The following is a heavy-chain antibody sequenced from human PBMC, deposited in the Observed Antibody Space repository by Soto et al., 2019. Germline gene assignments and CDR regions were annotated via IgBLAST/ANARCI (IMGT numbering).Heavy chain of an antibody. CDR1: GYTFNTYY. CDR2: IHPSGGGT. D-gene: IGHD2-21*02. J-gene: IGHJ4*02. CDR3: ARGGHIAVVTASFDN. Sequence: QVQLVQSGAEVRKPGASVKVSCKPSGYTFNTYYLHWLRQAPGQALEWMGVIHPSGGGTTYAQKFLGRVTVTRDTSTTTDFIELSMLRSDDTAVYYCARGGHIAVVTASFDNWGQGTLVTVSS. V-gene: IGHV1-46*02.